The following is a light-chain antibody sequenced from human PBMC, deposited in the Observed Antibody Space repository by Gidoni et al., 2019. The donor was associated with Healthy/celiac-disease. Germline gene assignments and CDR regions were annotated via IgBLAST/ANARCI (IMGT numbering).Light chain of an antibody. Sequence: IQMTQSPSSVSASVGARVTITCRASQGISSWVAWYQQKPGKAPKLLIYAASSLQSGVTSRFSGSGSGTDFTLTISSLQPEDFETYYCQQANSFPQTFGQGTKVEIK. J-gene: IGKJ1*01. CDR3: QQANSFPQT. CDR1: QGISSW. V-gene: IGKV1-12*01. CDR2: AAS.